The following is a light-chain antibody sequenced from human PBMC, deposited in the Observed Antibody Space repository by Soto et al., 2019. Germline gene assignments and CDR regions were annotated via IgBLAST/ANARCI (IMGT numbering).Light chain of an antibody. V-gene: IGLV2-14*01. CDR2: GVT. Sequence: QSVLTQPASASGSPGQSITISCTGTSSDVGGYNYVSWYQQHPGKAPKLMIYGVTNRPSGVSNRFSGSKSANTASLTISGLQAEDEADYYCSSYTSSSTLSVVFGGGTKLTVL. CDR3: SSYTSSSTLSVV. CDR1: SSDVGGYNY. J-gene: IGLJ2*01.